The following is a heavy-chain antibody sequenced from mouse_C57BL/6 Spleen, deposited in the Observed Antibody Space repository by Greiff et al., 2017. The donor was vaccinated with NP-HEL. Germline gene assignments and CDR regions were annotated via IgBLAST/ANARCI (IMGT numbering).Heavy chain of an antibody. D-gene: IGHD1-1*01. V-gene: IGHV1-82*01. CDR2: IYPGDGDT. CDR3: AREDTTVVGDY. CDR1: GYAFSSSW. Sequence: QVQLQQSGPELVKPGASVKISCKASGYAFSSSWMNWVKQRPGKGLEWIGRIYPGDGDTNYNGKFKGKATLTADKSSSTAYMQLSSLTSEDSAVYFCAREDTTVVGDYWGQGTTLTVSS. J-gene: IGHJ2*01.